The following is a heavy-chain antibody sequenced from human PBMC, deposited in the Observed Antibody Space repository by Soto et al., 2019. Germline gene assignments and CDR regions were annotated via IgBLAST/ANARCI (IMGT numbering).Heavy chain of an antibody. J-gene: IGHJ6*02. Sequence: GGSLRLSCAASGFTFSSYSMHWVRQAPGKGLEWVAVISYDGSNKYYADSVKGRFTISRDNSKSTLYLQMNSLRAEDTAVYYCAKDVGTEYSSSSNYYYYGMDVWGQGTTVTVSS. CDR1: GFTFSSYS. CDR3: AKDVGTEYSSSSNYYYYGMDV. CDR2: ISYDGSNK. V-gene: IGHV3-30*18. D-gene: IGHD6-6*01.